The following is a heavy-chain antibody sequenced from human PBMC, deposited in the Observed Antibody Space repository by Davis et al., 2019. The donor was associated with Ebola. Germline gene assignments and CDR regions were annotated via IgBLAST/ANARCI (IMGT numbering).Heavy chain of an antibody. V-gene: IGHV3-21*01. CDR3: ARVGGWYGNIDY. CDR1: GFTFSSYS. CDR2: ISSSRSYI. Sequence: PGGSLRLSCAASGFTFSSYSMNWVRQAPGKGLEWVSSISSSRSYIYYADSVKGRFTISRDNAKNSLYLQMNSLRAEDTAVYYCARVGGWYGNIDYWGQGNLVTVSS. D-gene: IGHD6-19*01. J-gene: IGHJ4*02.